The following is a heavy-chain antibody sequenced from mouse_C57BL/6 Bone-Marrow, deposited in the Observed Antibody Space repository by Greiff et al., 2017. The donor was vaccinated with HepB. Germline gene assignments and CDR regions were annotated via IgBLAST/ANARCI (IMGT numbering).Heavy chain of an antibody. Sequence: DVMLVESGGDLVKPGGSLKLSCVASGFTFSTSGMSWVRQTPDKRLEWVATINTGGTYTYYLDSVKGRFTISKDTARSTLFLQMSSLKSEDTGIYYCARDRFDYYFDYWGQGTTLTVSS. J-gene: IGHJ2*01. V-gene: IGHV5-6*02. CDR3: ARDRFDYYFDY. D-gene: IGHD2-14*01. CDR2: INTGGTYT. CDR1: GFTFSTSG.